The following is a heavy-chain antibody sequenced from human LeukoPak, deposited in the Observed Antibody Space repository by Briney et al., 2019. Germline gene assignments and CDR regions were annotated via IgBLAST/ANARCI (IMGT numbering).Heavy chain of an antibody. J-gene: IGHJ3*01. CDR3: VRVAVEMATIKGLDV. V-gene: IGHV4-4*02. D-gene: IGHD5-24*01. CDR2: VYHSGST. CDR1: GVSFRSYNF. Sequence: SETLSLTCAVSGVSFRSYNFWSWVRQPPGRSLEWLGEVYHSGSTIYNPSLESRITISIDSSKDQFSLKPTSVTAADTAVYYCVRVAVEMATIKGLDVWGPGTMVTVSS.